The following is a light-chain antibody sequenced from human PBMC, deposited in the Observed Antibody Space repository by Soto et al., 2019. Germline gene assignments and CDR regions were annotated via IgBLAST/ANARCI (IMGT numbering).Light chain of an antibody. CDR1: SGDIGAYNY. J-gene: IGLJ3*02. CDR3: SSYIPRITDWA. V-gene: IGLV2-11*01. Sequence: QSALTQPRSVSGSPGQSVTFSCTGTSGDIGAYNYVSWYQFHPGEAPKLMIYEVTNRPSGVSNRFSGSKSGNTASLTISGLQAEDEADYYCSSYIPRITDWAFGGGTKLTVL. CDR2: EVT.